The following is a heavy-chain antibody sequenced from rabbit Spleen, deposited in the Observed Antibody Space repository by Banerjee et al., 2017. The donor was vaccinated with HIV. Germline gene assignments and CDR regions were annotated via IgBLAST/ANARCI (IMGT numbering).Heavy chain of an antibody. CDR3: ARDLVGVIGWNFYL. CDR1: GFSFSNSYW. J-gene: IGHJ4*01. Sequence: QEHLAESGGGLVQPEGSLTLTFTVSGFSFSNSYWICWVRQAPGKGLEWIACIYAGSSGNTYYATWAKGRFTISKSSSTTVTLQMTSLTAADTATYFCARDLVGVIGWNFYLWGPGTLVTVS. V-gene: IGHV1S45*01. D-gene: IGHD1-1*01. CDR2: IYAGSSGNT.